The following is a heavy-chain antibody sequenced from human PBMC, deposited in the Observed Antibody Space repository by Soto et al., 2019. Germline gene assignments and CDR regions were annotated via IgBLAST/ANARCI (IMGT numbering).Heavy chain of an antibody. CDR2: ITDSGYTA. V-gene: IGHV3-23*01. J-gene: IGHJ4*02. Sequence: EVQLLESGGASVQPGGSLRLSCAASGFSFGTFVMTWVRQAPGGGLERVSSITDSGYTASYAETVEGRFTVSRDNSKNILHLQMNDLRVEDTATYYCAKNGQWLATPPEAWGQGTLVTVSS. CDR3: AKNGQWLATPPEA. CDR1: GFSFGTFV. D-gene: IGHD6-19*01.